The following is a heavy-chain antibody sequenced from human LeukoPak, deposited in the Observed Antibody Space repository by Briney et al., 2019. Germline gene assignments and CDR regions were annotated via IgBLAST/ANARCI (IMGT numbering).Heavy chain of an antibody. Sequence: SAKVSCKASGGTFSSYAISWVRQAPGQGLEWMGGIIPIFGTANYAQKFQGRVTITADESTSTAYMELSSLRSEDTAVYYCARDRYRAYCGGDCYPDHYWGQGTLVTVSS. CDR1: GGTFSSYA. CDR2: IIPIFGTA. CDR3: ARDRYRAYCGGDCYPDHY. D-gene: IGHD2-21*01. V-gene: IGHV1-69*13. J-gene: IGHJ4*02.